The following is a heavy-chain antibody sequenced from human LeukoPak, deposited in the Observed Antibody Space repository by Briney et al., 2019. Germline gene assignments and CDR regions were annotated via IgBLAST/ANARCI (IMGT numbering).Heavy chain of an antibody. CDR3: ARHRGDYDPTGYYYMDV. V-gene: IGHV5-51*01. D-gene: IGHD3-16*01. Sequence: GEALQISCQGSGYVFINYWIGWVRPMPGKGLEWMGIIYPGDSDTRYSPSFQGQVTISADKSISTAYLQWNSLKASDTTMYYCARHRGDYDPTGYYYMDVWGKGTTVTVSS. CDR2: IYPGDSDT. CDR1: GYVFINYW. J-gene: IGHJ6*03.